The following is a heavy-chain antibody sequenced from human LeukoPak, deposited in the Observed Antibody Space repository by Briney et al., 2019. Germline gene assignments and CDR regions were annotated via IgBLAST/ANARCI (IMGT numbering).Heavy chain of an antibody. V-gene: IGHV3-23*01. CDR1: GFTFSSYA. CDR3: ATQYGSSWRDYFDY. J-gene: IGHJ4*02. D-gene: IGHD6-13*01. CDR2: FSGSGAGT. Sequence: PGGSLRLSWAASGFTFSSYAMSWVRQAPGKGLEWVSAFSGSGAGTYSADSVKGRFTVSRDNSKNTLYLQMNNLRAEDTAVYYCATQYGSSWRDYFDYWGQGTLVTVSS.